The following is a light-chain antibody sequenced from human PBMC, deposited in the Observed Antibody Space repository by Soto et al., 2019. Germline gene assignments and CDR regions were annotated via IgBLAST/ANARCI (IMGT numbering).Light chain of an antibody. CDR2: DAS. Sequence: EIVLTQSPATLSLSPGERATLSCRASQSVSSYLAWYQQKPGQAPRLLIYDASNRATGIPARFSGSGSGTDVTLTISSLEPEDFAVDYCQQRSNWHLTFGGGTKVEIK. V-gene: IGKV3-11*01. CDR1: QSVSSY. J-gene: IGKJ4*01. CDR3: QQRSNWHLT.